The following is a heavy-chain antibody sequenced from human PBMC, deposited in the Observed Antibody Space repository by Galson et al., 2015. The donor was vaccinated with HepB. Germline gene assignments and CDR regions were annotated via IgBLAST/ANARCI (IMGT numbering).Heavy chain of an antibody. D-gene: IGHD3-10*01. J-gene: IGHJ4*02. CDR1: GFTFSNSA. Sequence: SPRPPRPAAGFTFSNSAMHCVRHTGGKGLEYVSAIRSNGGSTYYADSVKCRFTISRDNSKNTLYLQMSSLRAEDTAVYYCVKGTMVRGSLRHWFDYWGQGTLVTVSS. V-gene: IGHV3-64D*09. CDR2: IRSNGGST. CDR3: VKGTMVRGSLRHWFDY.